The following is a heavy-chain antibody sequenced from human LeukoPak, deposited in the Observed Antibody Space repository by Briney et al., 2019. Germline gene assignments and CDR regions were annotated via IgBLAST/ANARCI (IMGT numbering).Heavy chain of an antibody. D-gene: IGHD3-10*01. J-gene: IGHJ4*02. CDR1: GGSISSYY. CDR3: ATYPFRGATHYFDY. V-gene: IGHV4-4*07. Sequence: SGTLSLTCTVSGGSISSYYWSWIRQPAGKGLEWIGRIYTSGSTNYNPSLKSRVTMSVDTSKNQFSLKLSSVTAADTAVYYCATYPFRGATHYFDYWGQGILVTVSS. CDR2: IYTSGST.